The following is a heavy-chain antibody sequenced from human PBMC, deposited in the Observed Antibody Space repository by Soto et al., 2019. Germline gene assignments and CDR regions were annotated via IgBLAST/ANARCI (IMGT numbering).Heavy chain of an antibody. CDR2: IDPSDSYT. Sequence: GASLKISCKGSGYSFTSYWISWVRQMPGKGLEWMGRIDPSDSYTNYSPSFQGHVTISADKSISTAYLQWSSLKASDTAMYYCARLGYCTNGVCLVGYYYYGMDVWGQGTTVTVSS. D-gene: IGHD2-8*01. CDR1: GYSFTSYW. CDR3: ARLGYCTNGVCLVGYYYYGMDV. J-gene: IGHJ6*02. V-gene: IGHV5-10-1*01.